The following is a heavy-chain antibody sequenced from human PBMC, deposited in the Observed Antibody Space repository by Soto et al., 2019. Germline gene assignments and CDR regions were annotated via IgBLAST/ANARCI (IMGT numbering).Heavy chain of an antibody. CDR2: ISGSGGST. CDR1: LFTFSLYA. D-gene: IGHD3-9*01. CDR3: AKATYYDILTGYATDY. Sequence: RRLSCAASLFTFSLYAMIWVRPAPGKGLEWVSAISGSGGSTYYADSVKGRFTISRDNSKNTLYLQMNSLRAEDTAVYYCAKATYYDILTGYATDYWGQGTLVTVSS. J-gene: IGHJ4*02. V-gene: IGHV3-23*01.